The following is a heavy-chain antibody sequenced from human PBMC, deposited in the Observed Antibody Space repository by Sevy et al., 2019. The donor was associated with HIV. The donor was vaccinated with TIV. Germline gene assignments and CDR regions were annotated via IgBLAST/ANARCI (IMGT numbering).Heavy chain of an antibody. CDR3: ARSITGTTPYNWFDP. J-gene: IGHJ5*02. D-gene: IGHD1-7*01. CDR1: GYTFTSYG. V-gene: IGHV1-18*01. CDR2: ISAYNGNT. Sequence: ASVKVSCKASGYTFTSYGVSWVRQAPGQGLEWMGWISAYNGNTNYAQKLQGRVTMTTGTSTRTAYMELRSLRSDDTAVYYCARSITGTTPYNWFDPWGQGTLVTVSS.